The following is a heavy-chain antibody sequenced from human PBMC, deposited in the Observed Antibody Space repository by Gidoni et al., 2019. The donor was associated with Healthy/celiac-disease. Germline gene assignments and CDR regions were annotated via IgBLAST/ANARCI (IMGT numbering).Heavy chain of an antibody. Sequence: EVQLLESGGGLVQPGGSLRLSCAASGFPFSSYAMCWVRQAPGKGREWVSAISGSGGSTYYADSVKGRFTISRDNSKNTLYLQMNSLRAEDTAVYYCAKLRRGIAAHVPDYWGQGTLVTVSS. CDR3: AKLRRGIAAHVPDY. CDR2: ISGSGGST. D-gene: IGHD6-13*01. V-gene: IGHV3-23*01. CDR1: GFPFSSYA. J-gene: IGHJ4*02.